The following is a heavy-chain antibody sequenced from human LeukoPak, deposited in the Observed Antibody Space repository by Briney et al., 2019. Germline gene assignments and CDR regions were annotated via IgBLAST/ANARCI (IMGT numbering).Heavy chain of an antibody. D-gene: IGHD1/OR15-1a*01. Sequence: PSETLSLTCTVSSGSISIGDYYWSWIRQHPGKALGWMGCIYYSGSTYDNPSLKSRVTISVDTSKNQFSLNLSSVTAADTAVYYCARTKMKQNYYYYMDVWGKGTTVTVSS. V-gene: IGHV4-31*03. CDR1: SGSISIGDYY. J-gene: IGHJ6*03. CDR3: ARTKMKQNYYYYMDV. CDR2: IYYSGST.